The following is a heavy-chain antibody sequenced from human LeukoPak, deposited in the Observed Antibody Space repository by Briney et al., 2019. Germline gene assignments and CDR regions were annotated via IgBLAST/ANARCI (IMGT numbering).Heavy chain of an antibody. D-gene: IGHD2-21*01. Sequence: GGSPRLSCTASGFTFVDNAMIWVRQAPGRELEGIGFIKSKSYGGTTEYAAAVKGRCTNSRGDSNSNAYLQMNSLETEDTAVDYCIACLIPEGAFDYWGQGTLVTVSS. V-gene: IGHV3-49*04. CDR1: GFTFVDNA. CDR3: IACLIPEGAFDY. J-gene: IGHJ4*02. CDR2: IKSKSYGGTT.